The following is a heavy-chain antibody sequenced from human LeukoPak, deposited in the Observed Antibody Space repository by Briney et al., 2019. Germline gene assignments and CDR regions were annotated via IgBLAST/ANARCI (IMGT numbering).Heavy chain of an antibody. Sequence: SQTLSLTCTVSGGSLSSGDYYWSWIRQPPGKGLEWIGYIYYSGSTYYNPSLKSRVTISVDTSKNQFSLELSSVTAADTAVYYCASSGYSYGLDYWGQGTLVTVSS. D-gene: IGHD5-18*01. J-gene: IGHJ4*02. V-gene: IGHV4-30-4*01. CDR2: IYYSGST. CDR3: ASSGYSYGLDY. CDR1: GGSLSSGDYY.